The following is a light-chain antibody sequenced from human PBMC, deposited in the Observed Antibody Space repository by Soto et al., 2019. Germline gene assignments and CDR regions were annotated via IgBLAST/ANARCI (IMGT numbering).Light chain of an antibody. V-gene: IGKV1-9*01. CDR1: QGISSY. CDR2: AAS. Sequence: IQLTQSPSSLSASVGDRVTITCRASQGISSYLAWHQQKPGKAPKLLIYAASTLQSGVPSRFSGSGSGTDFTLTISSLQPEDFATYYCQQLNSSPFTFGPGTKVDIK. J-gene: IGKJ3*01. CDR3: QQLNSSPFT.